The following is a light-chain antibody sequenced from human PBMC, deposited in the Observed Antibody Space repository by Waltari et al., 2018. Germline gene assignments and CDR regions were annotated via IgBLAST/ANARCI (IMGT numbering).Light chain of an antibody. Sequence: DIQMTQSPSTLSASVGDIVTITCRASETVLTWLAWYQQKPGKAPKLLIYKASSLESGVPSRFSGSASGTEFTLTISSLQPDDSATYYCLQYHSYSKFGQGTKLEIK. CDR1: ETVLTW. J-gene: IGKJ2*01. CDR2: KAS. V-gene: IGKV1-5*03. CDR3: LQYHSYSK.